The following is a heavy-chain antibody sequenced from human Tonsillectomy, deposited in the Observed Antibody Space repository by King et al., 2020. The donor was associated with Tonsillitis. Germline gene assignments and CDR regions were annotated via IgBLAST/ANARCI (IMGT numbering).Heavy chain of an antibody. Sequence: VQLVESGGGLVQPGGSLRLSCAAAGFTFSTYSMGWVRQVPGEGLEWVSVISGGGHSIYYADSVKGRFTISRDNSKNTLYLEMNSLRAGDTAVYFCAKKNGGQYPFDHWGRGTLVTVSS. CDR3: AKKNGGQYPFDH. V-gene: IGHV3-23*04. CDR2: ISGGGHSI. J-gene: IGHJ4*02. CDR1: GFTFSTYS. D-gene: IGHD2-8*01.